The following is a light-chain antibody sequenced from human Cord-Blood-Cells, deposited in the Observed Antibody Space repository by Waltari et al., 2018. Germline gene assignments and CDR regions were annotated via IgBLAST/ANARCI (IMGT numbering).Light chain of an antibody. V-gene: IGLV2-14*01. Sequence: QSALTQPASVSGSPGPSITISCTGTSSDVGGYNHVSWYQQHPGKAPKLMIYDVSNLPSGVSNRFSGSKSGNTASLTISGLQAEDEADYYCSSYTSSSTLVVFGGGTKLTVL. J-gene: IGLJ2*01. CDR3: SSYTSSSTLVV. CDR2: DVS. CDR1: SSDVGGYNH.